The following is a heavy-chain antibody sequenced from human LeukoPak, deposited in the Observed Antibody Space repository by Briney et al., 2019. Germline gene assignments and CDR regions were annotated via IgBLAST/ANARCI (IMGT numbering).Heavy chain of an antibody. CDR2: INHSGST. V-gene: IGHV4-34*01. D-gene: IGHD6-19*01. J-gene: IGHJ4*02. CDR3: ARAVSGRFDY. CDR1: GGSFSGYY. Sequence: SETLSLTCAVYGGSFSGYYWSWIRQPPGKGLEWIGEINHSGSTNYNPSLKSRVTISVDTPKNQFSLKLSSVTAADTAIYYCARAVSGRFDYWGQGTLVTVSS.